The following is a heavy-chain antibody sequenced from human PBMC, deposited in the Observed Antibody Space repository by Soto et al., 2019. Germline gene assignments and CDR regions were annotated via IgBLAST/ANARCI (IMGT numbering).Heavy chain of an antibody. J-gene: IGHJ4*02. CDR1: GGSITSYY. CDR3: ARLDAVANYFDY. Sequence: PSGTLSLTCTVSGGSITSYYWSWIRQPPGKGLEWIGYIYYRGSTNLNPSLKSRVTISVDMSKNQFSLKLSSVTAADTAVYYCARLDAVANYFDYWGQGTLVTSPQ. D-gene: IGHD1-1*01. CDR2: IYYRGST. V-gene: IGHV4-59*01.